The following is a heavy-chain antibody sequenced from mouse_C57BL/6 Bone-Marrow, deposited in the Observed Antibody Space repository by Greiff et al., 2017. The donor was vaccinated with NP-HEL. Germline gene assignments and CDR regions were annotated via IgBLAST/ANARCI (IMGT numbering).Heavy chain of an antibody. J-gene: IGHJ1*03. CDR3: ASSGCYGSSLWYFDV. D-gene: IGHD1-1*01. Sequence: QVQLKESGAELARPGASVKLSCKASGYTFTSYGISWVKQRTGQGLEWIGEIYPRSGNTYYNEKFKGKATLTADKSSSTAYMELRSLTSEDSAVYFCASSGCYGSSLWYFDVWGTGTTVTVSS. V-gene: IGHV1-81*01. CDR1: GYTFTSYG. CDR2: IYPRSGNT.